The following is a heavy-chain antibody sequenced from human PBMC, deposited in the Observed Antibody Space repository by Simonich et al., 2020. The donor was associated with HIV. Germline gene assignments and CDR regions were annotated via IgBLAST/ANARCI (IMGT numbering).Heavy chain of an antibody. V-gene: IGHV4-34*01. CDR3: ARNNFWSGWLFDY. Sequence: QVQLQQWGAGLLKPSETLSLTCAVYGGSFSGYYWSWIRQPPGKGLEWIGEIKHSVSTNYNPSLKSRVTISVDTSKNQFSLKLSSVTAADTAVYYCARNNFWSGWLFDYWGQGTLVTVSS. CDR1: GGSFSGYY. J-gene: IGHJ4*02. D-gene: IGHD3-3*01. CDR2: IKHSVST.